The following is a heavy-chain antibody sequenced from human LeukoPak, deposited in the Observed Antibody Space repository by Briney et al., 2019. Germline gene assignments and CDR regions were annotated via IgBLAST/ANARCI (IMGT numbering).Heavy chain of an antibody. Sequence: SETLSLTCAVSGGSISSSYWSWIRQPAGKGLEWIWRIYTSGSTNYNPSLKSRVTMSVDTSKNQFSLKLSSVTAADTAVYCCARGSGYSYGYDWFDPWGQGTLVTVSS. CDR3: ARGSGYSYGYDWFDP. J-gene: IGHJ5*02. CDR2: IYTSGST. V-gene: IGHV4-59*10. D-gene: IGHD5-18*01. CDR1: GGSISSSY.